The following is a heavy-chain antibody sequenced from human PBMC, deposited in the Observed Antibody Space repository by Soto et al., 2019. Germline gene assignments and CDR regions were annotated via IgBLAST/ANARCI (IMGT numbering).Heavy chain of an antibody. CDR2: ISYDGSNK. D-gene: IGHD6-19*01. Sequence: GGSLRLSCAASGFTFSSYGMHWVRQAPGKGLEWVAVISYDGSNKYYADSVKGRFTISRDNSKNTLYLQMNSLRAEDTAVYYCAKRDRSSGPDYWGQGTLVTISS. J-gene: IGHJ4*02. V-gene: IGHV3-30*18. CDR1: GFTFSSYG. CDR3: AKRDRSSGPDY.